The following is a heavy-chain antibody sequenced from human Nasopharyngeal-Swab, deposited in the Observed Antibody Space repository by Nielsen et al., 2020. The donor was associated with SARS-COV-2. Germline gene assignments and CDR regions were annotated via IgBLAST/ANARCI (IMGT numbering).Heavy chain of an antibody. D-gene: IGHD5-12*01. J-gene: IGHJ6*02. Sequence: GGSLRLSCAASGFTVSSNYMNWVRQAPGKGLEWVSVIYSGGSTYYADSVKGRFTISRDNSKNTVNLQMNSLRVEDTAIYYCAKDRDSGDDSDDYYHYYGMDVWGQGTTVTVFS. CDR1: GFTVSSNY. V-gene: IGHV3-53*01. CDR3: AKDRDSGDDSDDYYHYYGMDV. CDR2: IYSGGST.